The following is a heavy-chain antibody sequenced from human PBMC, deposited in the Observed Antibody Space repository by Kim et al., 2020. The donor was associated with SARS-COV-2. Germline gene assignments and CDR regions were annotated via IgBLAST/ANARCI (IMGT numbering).Heavy chain of an antibody. V-gene: IGHV4-34*01. CDR3: ARRHYYDSSGYYRPFDY. Sequence: LKSRVTISVDTSKNQFSRKLSSVTAADTAVYYCARRHYYDSSGYYRPFDYWGQGTLVTVSS. D-gene: IGHD3-22*01. J-gene: IGHJ4*02.